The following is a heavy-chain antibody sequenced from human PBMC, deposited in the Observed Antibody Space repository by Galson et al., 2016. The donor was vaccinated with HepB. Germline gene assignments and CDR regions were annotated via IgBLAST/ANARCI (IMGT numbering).Heavy chain of an antibody. D-gene: IGHD6-13*01. CDR2: TSWNSGSI. J-gene: IGHJ3*02. CDR3: ARGRGSNWRDAFDI. CDR1: GITFDDYA. V-gene: IGHV3-9*01. Sequence: SLRLSCAASGITFDDYAMHWVRQAPGKGLEWVSGTSWNSGSIGYADSVKDRFTISRDNDKNSLHLQMNILRAEDTALYYCARGRGSNWRDAFDIWGQGTMVTVSS.